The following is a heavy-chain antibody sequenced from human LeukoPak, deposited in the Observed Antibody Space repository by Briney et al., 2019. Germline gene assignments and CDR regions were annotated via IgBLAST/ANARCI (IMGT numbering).Heavy chain of an antibody. CDR3: ARGDYGDYLGSPRY. J-gene: IGHJ4*02. V-gene: IGHV1-2*02. D-gene: IGHD4-17*01. CDR2: VRPNSGGT. CDR1: GYTFTSYG. Sequence: ASVKVSCKASGYTFTSYGISWVRQAPGQGLEWMGWVRPNSGGTKYSQKFQGRVTMTRDTSINTAYMELDRLRSDDTAVYYCARGDYGDYLGSPRYWGQGTLVTVSS.